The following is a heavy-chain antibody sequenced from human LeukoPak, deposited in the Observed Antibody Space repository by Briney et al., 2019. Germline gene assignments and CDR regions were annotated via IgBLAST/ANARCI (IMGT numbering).Heavy chain of an antibody. Sequence: SQTLSLTCTVSGGSISSGSYYWSWIRQPAGKGLEWIGRIYTSGSTNYNPSLKSRVTISVDTSKNQFSLKLSSVTAADTAVYYCASWVYGSGSFPYWGQGTLVTVSS. J-gene: IGHJ4*02. CDR3: ASWVYGSGSFPY. D-gene: IGHD3-10*01. CDR2: IYTSGST. CDR1: GGSISSGSYY. V-gene: IGHV4-61*02.